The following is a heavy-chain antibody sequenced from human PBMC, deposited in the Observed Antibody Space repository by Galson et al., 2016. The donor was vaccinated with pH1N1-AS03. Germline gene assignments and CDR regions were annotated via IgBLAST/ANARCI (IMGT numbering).Heavy chain of an antibody. D-gene: IGHD5-18*01. CDR2: IEARSTYI. Sequence: SLRLSCAVSGFTFRDYNLNWVRQAPGKGPEWVSSIEARSTYIYYADSVKGRFTISRDNSKNSLYLQMNSLRAEDTAVYYCARDTARSFDYWGLGTLVSVSS. J-gene: IGHJ4*02. CDR1: GFTFRDYN. CDR3: ARDTARSFDY. V-gene: IGHV3-21*01.